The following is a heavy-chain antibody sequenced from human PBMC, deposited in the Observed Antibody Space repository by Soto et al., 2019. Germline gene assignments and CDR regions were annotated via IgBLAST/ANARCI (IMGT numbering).Heavy chain of an antibody. CDR1: GFTFSSYG. J-gene: IGHJ4*02. CDR2: ISYDGSNE. CDR3: AKDVKNIAAPGIGFDY. Sequence: QVQLVESGGGVVQPGRSLRLSCAASGFTFSSYGMHWVRQAPGKGLEWVAVISYDGSNEYYADSVKGRFTISRDNSKNSLSLQKNSQGAEDTADYYCAKDVKNIAAPGIGFDYWGQGTLVTVSS. D-gene: IGHD6-13*01. V-gene: IGHV3-30*18.